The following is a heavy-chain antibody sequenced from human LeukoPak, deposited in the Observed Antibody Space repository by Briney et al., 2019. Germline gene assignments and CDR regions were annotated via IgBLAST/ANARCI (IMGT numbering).Heavy chain of an antibody. CDR1: GFTFSSYG. V-gene: IGHV3-30*02. CDR3: NCGSMVRVNYMDV. J-gene: IGHJ6*03. CDR2: IRYDGSNK. D-gene: IGHD3-10*01. Sequence: GGSLRLSCEASGFTFSSYGMHWVRQAPGKGLEWVAFIRYDGSNKYYADSVKGRFTISRDNSKNTLYLQMNSLRAEDTAVYYCNCGSMVRVNYMDVWGKGTTVTISS.